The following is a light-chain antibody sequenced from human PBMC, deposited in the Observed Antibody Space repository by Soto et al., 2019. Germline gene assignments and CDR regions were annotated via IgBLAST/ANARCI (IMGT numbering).Light chain of an antibody. V-gene: IGLV2-14*01. CDR2: EVS. J-gene: IGLJ2*01. Sequence: QSALTQPASVSGSPGQSIAISCTGTTSDVGAYNYVSWYQRHPGKAPKLMIYEVSTRPSGVSNRFSGSESGNTASLTISGLQAEDEADYYCSSYTTSASLLFGGGTQLTVL. CDR1: TSDVGAYNY. CDR3: SSYTTSASLL.